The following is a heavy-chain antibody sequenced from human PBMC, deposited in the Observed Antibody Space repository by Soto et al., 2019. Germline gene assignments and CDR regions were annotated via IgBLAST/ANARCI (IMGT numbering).Heavy chain of an antibody. CDR1: GYTFINYG. Sequence: QVQLVQSGAEVKNPGASVRVSCKTSGYTFINYGITWVRQAPGQGLEWMGWLSAYNGDTSSSEQLQDRFTITTDTSTNTVYMDLRSLTSDDTAVYYCARWSAIVGGAEAVDVWGKGTVVIVSS. V-gene: IGHV1-18*01. D-gene: IGHD1-26*01. J-gene: IGHJ3*01. CDR3: ARWSAIVGGAEAVDV. CDR2: LSAYNGDT.